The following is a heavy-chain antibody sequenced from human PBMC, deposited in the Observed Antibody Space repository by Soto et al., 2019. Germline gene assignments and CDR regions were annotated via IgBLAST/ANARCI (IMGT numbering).Heavy chain of an antibody. CDR2: IWSDGNGK. CDR1: GFTFSDSG. CDR3: VRSNRYSSSPRSGGGFDY. J-gene: IGHJ4*02. V-gene: IGHV3-33*01. Sequence: QVQLVESGGGVVQPGGSLRLSCATSGFTFSDSGMHWVRQAPGKGLEWVAVIWSDGNGKSYADSVEGRFTISRDNYKNTLDLQSNSLRAEDTAVYYCVRSNRYSSSPRSGGGFDYWGQGTLVTVS. D-gene: IGHD6-6*01.